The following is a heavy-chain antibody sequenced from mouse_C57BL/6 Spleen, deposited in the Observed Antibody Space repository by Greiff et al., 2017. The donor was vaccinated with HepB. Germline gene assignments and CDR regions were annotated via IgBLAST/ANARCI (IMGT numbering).Heavy chain of an antibody. CDR1: GYSITSGYY. CDR2: ISYDGSN. V-gene: IGHV3-6*01. CDR3: ARGGLTTVAQYYFDY. Sequence: EVQLVESGPGLVKPSQSLSLTCSVTGYSITSGYYWNWIRQFPGNKLEWMGYISYDGSNNYNPSLKNRISITRDTSKNQFFLKLNSVTTEDTATYYCARGGLTTVAQYYFDYWGQGTTLTVSS. J-gene: IGHJ2*01. D-gene: IGHD1-1*01.